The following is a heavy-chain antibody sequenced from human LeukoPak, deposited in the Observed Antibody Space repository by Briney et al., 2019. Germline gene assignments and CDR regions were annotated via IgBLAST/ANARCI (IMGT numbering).Heavy chain of an antibody. J-gene: IGHJ2*01. V-gene: IGHV4-30-4*01. CDR2: IYYSGST. CDR3: ARDSRPNYDSRYFDL. Sequence: SETLSLTCTVSGGSISSGDYYWSWIRQPPGKGLEWIGYIYYSGSTYYNPSLKSRVTISVDTSKNQFSLKLSSVTAADTAVYYCARDSRPNYDSRYFDLWGRGTLVTVSS. CDR1: GGSISSGDYY. D-gene: IGHD3-22*01.